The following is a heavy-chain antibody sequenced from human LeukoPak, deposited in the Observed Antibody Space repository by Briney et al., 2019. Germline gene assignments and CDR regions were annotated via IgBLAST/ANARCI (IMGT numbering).Heavy chain of an antibody. CDR1: GVTFISYA. V-gene: IGHV3-23*01. CDR3: AKAAAGLYYYYHMDV. CDR2: IIGSGGST. Sequence: GGSLRLSCAASGVTFISYAMSWVRQAPGGGLEWVSPIIGSGGSTYYADSGKGRFTISRDNSKNTLNLPMNSMRAEDTAVYYFAKAAAGLYYYYHMDVWGKGTTVTVSS. J-gene: IGHJ6*03. D-gene: IGHD6-13*01.